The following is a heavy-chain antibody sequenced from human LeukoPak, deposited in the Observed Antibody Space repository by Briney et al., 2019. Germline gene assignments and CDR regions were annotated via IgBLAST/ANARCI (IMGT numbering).Heavy chain of an antibody. J-gene: IGHJ3*02. D-gene: IGHD3-3*01. CDR1: GFTFSTYS. CDR2: ISSSTSTI. CDR3: ARDRDYDFWSGYWPDAFDI. Sequence: GGSLRLSCAASGFTFSTYSMNWVRQAPGKGLEWVSYISSSTSTIYYADSVKGRFTISRDNAKNSLYLQMNSLRAEDTAVYYCARDRDYDFWSGYWPDAFDIWGQGTMVTVSS. V-gene: IGHV3-48*01.